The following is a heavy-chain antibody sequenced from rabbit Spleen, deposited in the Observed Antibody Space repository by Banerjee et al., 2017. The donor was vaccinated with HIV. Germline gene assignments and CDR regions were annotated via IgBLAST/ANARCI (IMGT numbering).Heavy chain of an antibody. CDR3: ARTTYGYDDYADLYYAAMDL. Sequence: QSLEESGGGLVQHEGSLTLTCTASGFSFSTRYYVCWVRQAPGRGLEWIGCIGSGATGNNYYASWAKGRFTVSKTSSTTLTLQMTSLTAADTATYFCARTTYGYDDYADLYYAAMDLWGQGTLVTVS. CDR2: IGSGATGNN. J-gene: IGHJ6*01. D-gene: IGHD6-1*01. V-gene: IGHV1S40*01. CDR1: GFSFSTRYY.